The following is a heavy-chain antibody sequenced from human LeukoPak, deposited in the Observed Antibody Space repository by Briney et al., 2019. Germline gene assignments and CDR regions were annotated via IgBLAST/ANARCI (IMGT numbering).Heavy chain of an antibody. D-gene: IGHD1-7*01. J-gene: IGHJ4*02. CDR1: GYSFTTYG. CDR2: ISAYSGNT. Sequence: ASVKVSCKASGYSFTTYGVSWVRQAPGQGLEWMGWISAYSGNTNYAQKLQGRVTMTTDTSTTTAYMELRSLRSDDTAVYYCAKDLWEELELRIFDYWGQGTLVTVSS. CDR3: AKDLWEELELRIFDY. V-gene: IGHV1-18*01.